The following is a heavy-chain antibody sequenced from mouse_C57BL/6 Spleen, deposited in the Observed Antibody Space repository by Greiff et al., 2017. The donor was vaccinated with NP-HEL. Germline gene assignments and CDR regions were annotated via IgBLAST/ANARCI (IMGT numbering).Heavy chain of an antibody. V-gene: IGHV1-50*01. D-gene: IGHD1-1*01. Sequence: QVQLKQPGAELVKPGASVKLSCKASGYTFTSYWMQWVKQRPGQGLEWIGEIDPSDSYTNYNQKFKGKATLTVDTSSSTAYMQLSSLTSEDSAVYYCAREGADYSDYWGQGTTLTVSS. J-gene: IGHJ2*01. CDR2: IDPSDSYT. CDR1: GYTFTSYW. CDR3: AREGADYSDY.